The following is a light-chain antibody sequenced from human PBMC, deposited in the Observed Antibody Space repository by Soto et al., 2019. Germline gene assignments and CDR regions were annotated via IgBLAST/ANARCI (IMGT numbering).Light chain of an antibody. CDR3: QQYGSSPWT. V-gene: IGKV3-20*01. CDR1: QSVSSSY. CDR2: GAS. Sequence: EIVLTQSPGPLSLSPGERATLSCRXSQSVSSSYLAWYQQKPGQAPRLLIYGASSRATGIPDRFSGSGSGTDFTLTISRLEPEDVAVYYCQQYGSSPWTFGQGTKVDI. J-gene: IGKJ1*01.